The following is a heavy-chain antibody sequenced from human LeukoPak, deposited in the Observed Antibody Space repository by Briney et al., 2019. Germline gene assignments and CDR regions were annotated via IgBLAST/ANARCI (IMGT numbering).Heavy chain of an antibody. D-gene: IGHD3-10*01. CDR1: GFSFSIHW. CDR2: INPDGSEK. V-gene: IGHV3-7*01. J-gene: IGHJ4*02. Sequence: GGSLRLSCAASGFSFSIHWMSWVRQAPGKGLERVAKINPDGSEKYYVDSVKGRFTISRDNAKNSVYVQMNSLRADDTAVYFCAKEEWFRFDIWGQGTSVTVSS. CDR3: AKEEWFRFDI.